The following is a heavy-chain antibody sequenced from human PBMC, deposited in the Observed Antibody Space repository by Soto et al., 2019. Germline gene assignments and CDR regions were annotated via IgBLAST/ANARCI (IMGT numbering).Heavy chain of an antibody. Sequence: SETLSLTCAVSGYSISSGYYWGWLRQPPGKGLEWIGSTYHGGSTYYNPSLNSRVTLSIDMTNNHVSLILNSVTAADTAVYYCARVGPWVPYYYDSSPYTFENWFDPWGQGTLVTVSS. CDR3: ARVGPWVPYYYDSSPYTFENWFDP. D-gene: IGHD3-22*01. V-gene: IGHV4-38-2*01. CDR1: GYSISSGYY. CDR2: TYHGGST. J-gene: IGHJ5*02.